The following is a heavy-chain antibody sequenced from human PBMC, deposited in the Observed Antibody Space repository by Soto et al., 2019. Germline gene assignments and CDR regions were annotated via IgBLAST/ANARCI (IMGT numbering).Heavy chain of an antibody. D-gene: IGHD2-15*01. V-gene: IGHV5-51*01. J-gene: IGHJ5*02. Sequence: GESLKISCKGSGYSFTSYWIGWVRQMPGKGLEWMGIIYPGDSDTRYSPSFQGQVTISADKSISTAYLQWSSLKASDTAMYYCAVHCSGGSCYSGNWFDPWGQGNLVTVSS. CDR2: IYPGDSDT. CDR1: GYSFTSYW. CDR3: AVHCSGGSCYSGNWFDP.